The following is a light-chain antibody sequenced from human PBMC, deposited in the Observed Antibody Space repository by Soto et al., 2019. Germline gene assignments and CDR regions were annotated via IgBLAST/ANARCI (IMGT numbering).Light chain of an antibody. Sequence: ILPTHPPDTLAVCLGERATIHCKSSQSIFYSYNNKKFLAWYQQKPGRPPKFLIYCAYTLESGVPDRFSGSESGTDFTLTISSLQAEDVAVYYCQQYYNTPPTFGGGTKVDIK. CDR2: CAY. J-gene: IGKJ4*01. CDR1: QSIFYSYNNKKF. CDR3: QQYYNTPPT. V-gene: IGKV4-1*01.